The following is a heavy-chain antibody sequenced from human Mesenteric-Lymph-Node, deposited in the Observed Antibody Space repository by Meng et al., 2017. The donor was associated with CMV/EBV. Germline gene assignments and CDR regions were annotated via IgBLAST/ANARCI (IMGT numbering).Heavy chain of an antibody. J-gene: IGHJ4*02. Sequence: SETLSLTCAVYGGSFSGYYWSWIRQPPGKGLEWIGEINHSGSTNYNPSPKSRVTISVDTSKNQFFLRVSSVTAADTAVYYCARHRYNWNYDLDYWGQGTLVTVSS. V-gene: IGHV4-34*01. CDR1: GGSFSGYY. CDR3: ARHRYNWNYDLDY. CDR2: INHSGST. D-gene: IGHD1-7*01.